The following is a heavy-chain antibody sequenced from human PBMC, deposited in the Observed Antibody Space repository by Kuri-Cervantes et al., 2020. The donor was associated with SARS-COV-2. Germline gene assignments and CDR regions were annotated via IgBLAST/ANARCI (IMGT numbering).Heavy chain of an antibody. J-gene: IGHJ6*03. CDR1: GGSISSYY. D-gene: IGHD2-2*01. CDR3: ARTLVVPAAMLGYYYYYMDV. CDR2: IYYSGST. V-gene: IGHV4-59*01. Sequence: GSLRLSCTVSGGSISSYYWSWIRQPPGKGLEWIGYIYYSGSTNYNPSLKSRVTISVDTSKNQFSLKLSSVTAADTAVYYCARTLVVPAAMLGYYYYYMDVWGKGTTGTVSS.